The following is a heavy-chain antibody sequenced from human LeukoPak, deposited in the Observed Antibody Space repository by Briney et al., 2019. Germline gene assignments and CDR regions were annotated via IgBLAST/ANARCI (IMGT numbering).Heavy chain of an antibody. CDR3: TRVGYIDEGIDY. Sequence: GGSLRLSCAASGFMFSSNWMSWVRLAPGKGLEWVANIKEDGTETYYVDSVKGRFTISRDNAKNSLYLQMNSLRAEDTAIYYCTRVGYIDEGIDYWGQGTLVTVSS. CDR2: IKEDGTET. J-gene: IGHJ4*02. CDR1: GFMFSSNW. D-gene: IGHD5-24*01. V-gene: IGHV3-7*04.